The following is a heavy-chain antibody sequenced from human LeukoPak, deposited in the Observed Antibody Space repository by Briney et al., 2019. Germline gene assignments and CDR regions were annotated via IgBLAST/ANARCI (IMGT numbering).Heavy chain of an antibody. CDR1: GGTFSSYA. CDR3: ASPAGSGSYYVY. D-gene: IGHD1-26*01. V-gene: IGHV1-69*13. J-gene: IGHJ4*02. CDR2: IIPIFGTA. Sequence: SVKVSCKASGGTFSSYAISWVRQAPGQGLEWMGGIIPIFGTANYAQKFQGRVTITADESTSTAYMELSSLRSEDTAVYYCASPAGSGSYYVYWGQGTLVTVSS.